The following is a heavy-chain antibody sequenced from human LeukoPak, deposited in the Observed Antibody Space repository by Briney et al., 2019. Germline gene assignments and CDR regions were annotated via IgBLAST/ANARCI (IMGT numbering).Heavy chain of an antibody. J-gene: IGHJ4*02. D-gene: IGHD3-16*01. CDR3: ARGTRRANGGPDY. V-gene: IGHV1-46*01. Sequence: ASVKVSCKASGYTFTSFWIQWVRQAPGQGLEWMGLINPSDGSTTYTHRFQGRVTVTRDTSTSTVYMDLSSLRSEDTAVYYCARGTRRANGGPDYWGQGTLVTVSS. CDR1: GYTFTSFW. CDR2: INPSDGST.